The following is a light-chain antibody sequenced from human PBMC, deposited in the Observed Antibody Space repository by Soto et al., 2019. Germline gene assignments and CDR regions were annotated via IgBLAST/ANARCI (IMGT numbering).Light chain of an antibody. CDR1: SSNVGSYNL. CDR3: CSYAGSSTYV. J-gene: IGLJ1*01. Sequence: QSALTQPASVSGSPGQPITISCTGTSSNVGSYNLVSWYQQHAGKAPKLMICEGSKRPSGVSNRFSGSKSGNTASLTISGLQAEDEADYYCCSYAGSSTYVFGPGTKVTVL. V-gene: IGLV2-23*01. CDR2: EGS.